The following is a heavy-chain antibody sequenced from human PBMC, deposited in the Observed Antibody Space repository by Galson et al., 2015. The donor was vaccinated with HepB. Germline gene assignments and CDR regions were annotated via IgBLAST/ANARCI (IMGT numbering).Heavy chain of an antibody. CDR3: ARILAVYSGSQGEAFDI. V-gene: IGHV2-26*01. CDR1: GFSLSNARMG. J-gene: IGHJ3*02. Sequence: PALVKPTQTLTLTCTVSGFSLSNARMGVSWIRQPPGKALEWLAPIFSNEEKSYSTSLKSRLTISKDTSRSQVVLTMTNMDPVDTATYYCARILAVYSGSQGEAFDIWGQGTMVTVSS. D-gene: IGHD1-26*01. CDR2: IFSNEEK.